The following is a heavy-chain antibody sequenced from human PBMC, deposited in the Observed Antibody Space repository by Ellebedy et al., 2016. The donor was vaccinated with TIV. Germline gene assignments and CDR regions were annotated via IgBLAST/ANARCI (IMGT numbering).Heavy chain of an antibody. D-gene: IGHD3-10*01. CDR1: GFTFFSYA. V-gene: IGHV3-23*01. CDR2: ISGSGTYT. CDR3: AKSVGVGELFPVDY. J-gene: IGHJ4*02. Sequence: GESLKISCAASGFTFFSYAMSWVREAPGKGLEWVSSISGSGTYTYYADSVKGRFTISRDNSNNKLFLQMTSLRADDTAVYYCAKSVGVGELFPVDYWGQGTLVTFSS.